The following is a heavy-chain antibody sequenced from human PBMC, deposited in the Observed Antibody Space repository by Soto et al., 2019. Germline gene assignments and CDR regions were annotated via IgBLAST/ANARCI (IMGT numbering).Heavy chain of an antibody. CDR3: ARLRPVTRPYYFDY. J-gene: IGHJ4*02. Sequence: PSETLSLTCTVSGGSISSYYWSWIRQPPGKGLEWIGYIYYSGSTNYNPSLKSRVTISVDTSKNQFSLKLSSVTAADTAVYYCARLRPVTRPYYFDYWGQGTLVTVSS. V-gene: IGHV4-59*08. CDR1: GGSISSYY. CDR2: IYYSGST. D-gene: IGHD4-4*01.